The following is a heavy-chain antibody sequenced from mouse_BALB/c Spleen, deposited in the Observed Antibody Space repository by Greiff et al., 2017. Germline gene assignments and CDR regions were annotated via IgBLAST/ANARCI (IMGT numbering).Heavy chain of an antibody. CDR2: ISYSGST. CDR3: ARNYRYGEYFDV. CDR1: GYSITSDYA. Sequence: EVKLQESGPGLVKPSQSLSLTCTVTGYSITSDYAWNWIRQFPGNKLEWMGYISYSGSTSYNPSLKSRISITRDTSKNQFFLQLNSVTTEDTAAYYCARNYRYGEYFDVWGAGTTVTVSS. J-gene: IGHJ1*01. V-gene: IGHV3-2*02. D-gene: IGHD2-14*01.